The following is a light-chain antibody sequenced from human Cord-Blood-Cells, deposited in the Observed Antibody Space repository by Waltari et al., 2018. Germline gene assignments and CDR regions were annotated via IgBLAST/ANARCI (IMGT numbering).Light chain of an antibody. V-gene: IGKV1-5*01. CDR1: QSISSW. J-gene: IGKJ1*01. CDR3: QQYNRT. CDR2: DAS. Sequence: DIQMTQSPSTLSASVGDRVTITCRASQSISSWLAWYQQKPGNAPKLLIYDASSLESGVPSRFSGSGSGTEFTLTISSLQPDDFATYYCQQYNRTFGQGTKVEIK.